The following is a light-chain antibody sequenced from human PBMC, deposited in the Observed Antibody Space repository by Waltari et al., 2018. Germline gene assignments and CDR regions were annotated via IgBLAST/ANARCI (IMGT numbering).Light chain of an antibody. CDR2: TKT. J-gene: IGLJ2*01. V-gene: IGLV1-44*01. Sequence: QSVLTQPPSASGTPGQRVTISCSGSNSNIGSNPLHWYQQRPGTAPKLLIYTKTERPSGGPARFAGAKAGTSASLAISGLQSEDEGDYYCAAWDDRLNGVVFGGGTKLTVL. CDR3: AAWDDRLNGVV. CDR1: NSNIGSNP.